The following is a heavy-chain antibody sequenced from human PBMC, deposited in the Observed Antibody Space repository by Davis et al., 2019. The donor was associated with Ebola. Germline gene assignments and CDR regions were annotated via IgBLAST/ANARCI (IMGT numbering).Heavy chain of an antibody. J-gene: IGHJ6*02. CDR3: ARGDYGMDV. D-gene: IGHD2-21*01. Sequence: AASVKVSCKASGYTFTNYGVSWVRQAPGLGLEWMGWVSAHNGHTDYAQNFQGRVTMTTDTSTSTAYMELRSLRSDDTAVYYCARGDYGMDVWGQGTTVTASS. CDR2: VSAHNGHT. V-gene: IGHV1-18*01. CDR1: GYTFTNYG.